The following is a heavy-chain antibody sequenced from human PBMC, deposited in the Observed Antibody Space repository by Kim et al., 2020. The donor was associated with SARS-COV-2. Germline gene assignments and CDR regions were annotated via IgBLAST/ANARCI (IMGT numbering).Heavy chain of an antibody. Sequence: GGSLRLSCAASGFTFSSYAMHWVRQAPGKGLEWVAVIWYDGSNKYYADSVKGRFTISRDNSKNTLYLQMNSLRAEDTAVYYCAKVHGAYCSGGSCYGEYFDYWGQGTLVTVSS. J-gene: IGHJ4*02. D-gene: IGHD2-15*01. V-gene: IGHV3-33*06. CDR2: IWYDGSNK. CDR1: GFTFSSYA. CDR3: AKVHGAYCSGGSCYGEYFDY.